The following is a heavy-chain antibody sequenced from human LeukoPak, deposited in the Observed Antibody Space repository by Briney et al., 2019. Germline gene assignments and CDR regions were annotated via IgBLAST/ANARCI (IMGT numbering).Heavy chain of an antibody. CDR3: ARGRRMTTVVTYYFDY. J-gene: IGHJ4*02. D-gene: IGHD4-23*01. CDR2: VNPSGGST. CDR1: GYSFTNYY. V-gene: IGHV1-46*01. Sequence: GASVKVSCKASGYSFTNYYIHWVRQAPGQGLEWMGIVNPSGGSTTYAQEFQGRVTMTRDTSTSTVYMDLSSLRSDDTAVYFCARGRRMTTVVTYYFDYWGQGTLVTVSS.